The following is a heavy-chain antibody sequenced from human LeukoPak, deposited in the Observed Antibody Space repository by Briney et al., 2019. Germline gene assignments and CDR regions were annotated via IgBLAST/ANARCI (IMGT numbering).Heavy chain of an antibody. CDR1: GFTFNTYT. CDR3: ARGNDYGDY. CDR2: ITSGSDYL. J-gene: IGHJ4*02. Sequence: GALRLSCAASGFTFNTYTMNWVRQAPGKGLEWVSSITSGSDYLYYADSLKGRFTIFRDNAKNSVYLQMNSLRVEDTAIYYCARGNDYGDYWGQGTLVTVSS. V-gene: IGHV3-21*01.